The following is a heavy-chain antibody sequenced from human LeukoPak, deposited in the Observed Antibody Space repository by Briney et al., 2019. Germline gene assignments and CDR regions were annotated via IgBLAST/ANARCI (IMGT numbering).Heavy chain of an antibody. Sequence: PGGSLRLSCAASGFTFSSYWVSWVRQAPGKGLEWVANIKQDGSEKYYVDSVKGRFTISRDNAKNSLYLQMNSLRAEDTAVYYCARVAASDIVVVPAATFDYWGQGTLVTVSS. V-gene: IGHV3-7*01. CDR1: GFTFSSYW. J-gene: IGHJ4*02. CDR3: ARVAASDIVVVPAATFDY. CDR2: IKQDGSEK. D-gene: IGHD2-2*01.